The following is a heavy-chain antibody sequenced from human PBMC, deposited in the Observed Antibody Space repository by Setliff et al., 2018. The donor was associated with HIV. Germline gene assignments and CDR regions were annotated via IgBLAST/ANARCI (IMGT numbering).Heavy chain of an antibody. CDR3: ARAYYHHSGGYWSTDYYYSYMDV. CDR1: GFTFSDYY. Sequence: GGSLRLSCAASGFTFSDYYMSWIRQAPGKGLEWVSYISSSGSTIYYADSVKGRFTISRDNAKNSLYLQMNSLRAEDTAVYYCARAYYHHSGGYWSTDYYYSYMDVWGKGTTVTVSS. D-gene: IGHD3-22*01. V-gene: IGHV3-11*01. J-gene: IGHJ6*03. CDR2: ISSSGSTI.